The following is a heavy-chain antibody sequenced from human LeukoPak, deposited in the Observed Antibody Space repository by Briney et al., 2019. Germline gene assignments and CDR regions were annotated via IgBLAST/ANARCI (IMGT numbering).Heavy chain of an antibody. V-gene: IGHV4-59*01. CDR1: GGSISGDY. J-gene: IGHJ4*02. Sequence: SETLSLTCTVSGGSISGDYWSWIRQPPGKGLEWIGYMYYSGSSSYNPSLKSRATISVDTSENQFSLNLSSVTAAATGVYYWATRLPTDIGGWYRRLYYFDYWGQGTLVTVSS. CDR3: ATRLPTDIGGWYRRLYYFDY. CDR2: MYYSGSS. D-gene: IGHD6-19*01.